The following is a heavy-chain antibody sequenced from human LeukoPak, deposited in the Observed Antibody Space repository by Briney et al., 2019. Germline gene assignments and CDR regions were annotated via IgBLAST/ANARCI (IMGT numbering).Heavy chain of an antibody. V-gene: IGHV1-2*06. CDR2: INPNTGTT. CDR1: GYTFTYYY. D-gene: IGHD3-22*01. CDR3: ARVSSSGGYYSYDTFNI. Sequence: ASVKVSCKASGYTFTYYYMHWVRHAPGQGLEWMGRINPNTGTTNYAQKCQGRVTMTRDTSINTAYMQLSSLRSDDTAVYYCARVSSSGGYYSYDTFNIWGQGTMVTVSS. J-gene: IGHJ3*02.